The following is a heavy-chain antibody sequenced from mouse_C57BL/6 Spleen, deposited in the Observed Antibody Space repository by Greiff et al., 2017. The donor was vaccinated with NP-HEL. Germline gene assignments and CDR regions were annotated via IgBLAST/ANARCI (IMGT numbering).Heavy chain of an antibody. J-gene: IGHJ2*01. Sequence: QVQLKQSGAELVRPGASVKLSCKASGYTFTDYYINWVKQRPGQGLEWIARIYPGSGNTYYNEKFKGKATLTAEKSSSTAYMQLSSLTSEDSAVYFCARDYYGSSYWGQGTTLTVSS. V-gene: IGHV1-76*01. CDR2: IYPGSGNT. CDR1: GYTFTDYY. D-gene: IGHD1-1*01. CDR3: ARDYYGSSY.